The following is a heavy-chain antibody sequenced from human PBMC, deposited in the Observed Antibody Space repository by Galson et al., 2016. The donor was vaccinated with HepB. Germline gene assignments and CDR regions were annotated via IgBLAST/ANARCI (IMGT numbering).Heavy chain of an antibody. CDR2: IYWDDDK. D-gene: IGHD3-10*01. Sequence: PALVTPTQTLTLTCTFSGFSLSTSGVAVGWIRQPPGKALEWLALIYWDDDKRYSPSLKSRLTITKDTSKNQVVLTMTNMDPADTATYYCAHRPPPEVPNIIKWVGPWGQGTLVTVSS. V-gene: IGHV2-5*02. J-gene: IGHJ5*02. CDR3: AHRPPPEVPNIIKWVGP. CDR1: GFSLSTSGVA.